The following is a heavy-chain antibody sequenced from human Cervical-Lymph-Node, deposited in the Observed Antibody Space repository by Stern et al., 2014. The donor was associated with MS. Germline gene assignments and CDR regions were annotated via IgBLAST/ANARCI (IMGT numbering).Heavy chain of an antibody. V-gene: IGHV4-31*03. CDR3: AREPTYCSSTSCPIDY. CDR2: IYYSGST. Sequence: QVQLVQSGPGLVKPSQTLSLTCTVSGGSISSGGYYWSWIRQHPGKGLEXIGYIYYSGSTYYNPYLKSRVTISVDTSKNQFSLKLSSVTAADTAVYYCAREPTYCSSTSCPIDYWGQGTLVTVSS. D-gene: IGHD2-2*01. CDR1: GGSISSGGYY. J-gene: IGHJ4*02.